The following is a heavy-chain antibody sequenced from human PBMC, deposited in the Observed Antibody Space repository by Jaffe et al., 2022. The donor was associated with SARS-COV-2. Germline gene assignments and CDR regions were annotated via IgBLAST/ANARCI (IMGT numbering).Heavy chain of an antibody. Sequence: QVQLQESGPGLVKPSETLSLTCIVSGYSIRDGYYWGWIRQPPGEGMEWIASLHQSGNTYYNPSLKSRVTISVDTSRNQFSLKVNSMTAADTAIYYCARDWRHYDRGTYLHGRFDPWGQGTLVTVSS. CDR1: GYSIRDGYY. CDR3: ARDWRHYDRGTYLHGRFDP. D-gene: IGHD3-22*01. V-gene: IGHV4-38-2*02. CDR2: LHQSGNT. J-gene: IGHJ5*02.